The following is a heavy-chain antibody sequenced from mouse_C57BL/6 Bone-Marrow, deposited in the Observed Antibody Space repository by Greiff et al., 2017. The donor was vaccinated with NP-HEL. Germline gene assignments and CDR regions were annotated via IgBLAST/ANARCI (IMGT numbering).Heavy chain of an antibody. V-gene: IGHV1-62-2*01. Sequence: QVQLKQSGAELVKPGASVKLSCKASGYTFTEYTIHWVKQRSGQGLEWIGWCYPGSGSIKYNEKFKDKATLTADKSSSTVYMELSRLTSEDSAVYFCARHEGYDGYLYYFDYWGQGTTLTVSS. D-gene: IGHD2-3*01. J-gene: IGHJ2*01. CDR3: ARHEGYDGYLYYFDY. CDR2: CYPGSGSI. CDR1: GYTFTEYT.